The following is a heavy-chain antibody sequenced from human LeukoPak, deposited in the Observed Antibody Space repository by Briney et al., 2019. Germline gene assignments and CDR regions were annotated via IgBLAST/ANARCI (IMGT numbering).Heavy chain of an antibody. CDR2: PNDDGSYT. D-gene: IGHD2-21*02. V-gene: IGHV3-74*01. Sequence: GGSLRLSCAASGFTFSRSWMHWVRQAPGKGLGWVSRPNDDGSYTNYADSVKGRFTISRDNTKNTLYLQMNSLRAEDTAVYYCAPTGKVTVGLGYWGQGTLVTVSS. J-gene: IGHJ4*02. CDR1: GFTFSRSW. CDR3: APTGKVTVGLGY.